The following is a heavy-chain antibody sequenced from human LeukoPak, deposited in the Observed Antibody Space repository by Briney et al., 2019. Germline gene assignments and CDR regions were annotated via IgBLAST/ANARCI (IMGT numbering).Heavy chain of an antibody. D-gene: IGHD3-22*01. CDR1: GGSFSGYY. CDR2: INHSGST. J-gene: IGHJ1*01. Sequence: SETLSLTCAVYGGSFSGYYWSWIRQPPGKGLEWIGEINHSGSTNYNPSLKSRVTISVDTSKNQFTLKLSSVTAADTAVYYCARARRFGSSGYYYVAEYFQHWGQGTLVTVSS. CDR3: ARARRFGSSGYYYVAEYFQH. V-gene: IGHV4-34*01.